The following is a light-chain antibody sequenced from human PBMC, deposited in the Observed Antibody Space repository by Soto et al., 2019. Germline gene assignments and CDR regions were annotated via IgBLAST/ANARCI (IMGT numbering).Light chain of an antibody. Sequence: DIVMTQSPDSLAVSLGERATINCKSSQSVLYSSNNKNYLAWYQKKPGQSPKLLIYWASTRESGVPDRFSGSGSGTDFALTISSLQAEDVAVYYCHQYYSTPWTFGQGTKVEIK. V-gene: IGKV4-1*01. CDR1: QSVLYSSNNKNY. CDR3: HQYYSTPWT. J-gene: IGKJ1*01. CDR2: WAS.